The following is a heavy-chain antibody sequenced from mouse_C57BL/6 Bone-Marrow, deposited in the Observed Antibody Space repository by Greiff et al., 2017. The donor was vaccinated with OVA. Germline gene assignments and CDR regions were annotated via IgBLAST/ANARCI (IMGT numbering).Heavy chain of an antibody. J-gene: IGHJ4*01. V-gene: IGHV5-12*01. Sequence: EVKLEESGGGLVQPGGSLKLSCAASGFTFSDYYMYWVRQTPEKRLEWVAYISNGGGSTYYPDTVKGRFTISRDNAKTTLYLQMSRLKSEDTSLYYCARHEPRAMDYWGQGTSVTVSS. CDR2: ISNGGGST. CDR3: ARHEPRAMDY. CDR1: GFTFSDYY.